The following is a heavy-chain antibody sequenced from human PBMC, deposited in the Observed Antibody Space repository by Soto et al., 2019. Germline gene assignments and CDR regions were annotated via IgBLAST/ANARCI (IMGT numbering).Heavy chain of an antibody. V-gene: IGHV3-53*01. J-gene: IGHJ4*01. D-gene: IGHD3-10*01. CDR2: IYSGGST. CDR3: ARELPPDY. CDR1: GFTVSNSY. Sequence: GGSLRLSCAASGFTVSNSYMSWVRQAPGKGLEWVSIIYSGGSTYYADSVKGRFTISRDNSKNTLYLQMNSLRAEDTAVYYCARELPPDYWGHGTLVTVSS.